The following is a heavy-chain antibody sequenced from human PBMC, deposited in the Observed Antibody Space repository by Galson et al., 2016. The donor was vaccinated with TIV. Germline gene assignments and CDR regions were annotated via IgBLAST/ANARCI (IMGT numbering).Heavy chain of an antibody. D-gene: IGHD3-9*01. V-gene: IGHV1-24*01. Sequence: SVKVSCKVSGYTLTELSMHWVRQAPGKRLEWMGGFDPEDGETIYAQKFQGRVTMTEDTSTDTAYMEPSSLRSEDTAVYYCATSRGRYFDWLFGYWGQGTLVTVAS. J-gene: IGHJ4*02. CDR1: GYTLTELS. CDR2: FDPEDGET. CDR3: ATSRGRYFDWLFGY.